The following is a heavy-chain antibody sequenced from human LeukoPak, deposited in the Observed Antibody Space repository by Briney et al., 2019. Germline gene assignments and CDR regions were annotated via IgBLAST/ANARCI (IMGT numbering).Heavy chain of an antibody. D-gene: IGHD6-6*01. V-gene: IGHV1-46*01. CDR1: GYTFTSNH. CDR2: INPSGDST. CDR3: AKIAARDTGEGY. J-gene: IGHJ4*02. Sequence: GASVKVSCKASGYTFTSNHIHWVRQAPGQGLEWMGVINPSGDSTSYAPNFQGRVTVTRDTSTSTVYMELSSLRSEDTAMYYCAKIAARDTGEGYWGQGTLVTVSS.